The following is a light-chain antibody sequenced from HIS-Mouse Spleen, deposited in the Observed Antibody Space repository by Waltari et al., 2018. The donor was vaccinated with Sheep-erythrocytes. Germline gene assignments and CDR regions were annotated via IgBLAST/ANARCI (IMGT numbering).Light chain of an antibody. Sequence: DIVMTQSPLSLPVTPGEPASISCRSSQSLLHSNGYNYLDWYLQKPGQSPQLLIYLGSNRASGGPDRFSGSGSGTDVTLKISRVEAEDVGVYYCMQALQTPIFTFGPGTKVDIK. CDR1: QSLLHSNGYNY. CDR3: MQALQTPIFT. CDR2: LGS. V-gene: IGKV2-28*01. J-gene: IGKJ3*01.